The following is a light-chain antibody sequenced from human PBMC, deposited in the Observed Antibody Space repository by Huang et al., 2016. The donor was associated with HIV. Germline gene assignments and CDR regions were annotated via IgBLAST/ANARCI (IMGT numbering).Light chain of an antibody. V-gene: IGKV1-33*01. CDR2: DAS. CDR1: QEISNY. Sequence: DIQMTQSPSSLSTSVGDRITITCQASQEISNYLNWYQQKPGKAPKLLIYDASNLETGFPSRFGGSGSGTDFTFTITSLQPEDVATYYCQQYDNLPFTFGPGTIVDIK. J-gene: IGKJ3*01. CDR3: QQYDNLPFT.